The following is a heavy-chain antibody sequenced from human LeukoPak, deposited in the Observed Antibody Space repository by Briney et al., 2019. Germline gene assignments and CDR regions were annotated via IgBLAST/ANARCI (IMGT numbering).Heavy chain of an antibody. Sequence: GGSLRLSCAASGFTFSRYWMSWVRQAPGKGLEWVANIKEDGSEKNYVDSVKGRFTISRDNAKNSLYLQMNSLRAEDTAVYYCARDSADNLDWGQGTLVTVSS. V-gene: IGHV3-7*01. CDR2: IKEDGSEK. D-gene: IGHD3-9*01. CDR1: GFTFSRYW. CDR3: ARDSADNLD. J-gene: IGHJ4*02.